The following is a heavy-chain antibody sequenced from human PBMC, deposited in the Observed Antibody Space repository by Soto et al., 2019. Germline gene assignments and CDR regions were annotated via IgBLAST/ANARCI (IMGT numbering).Heavy chain of an antibody. D-gene: IGHD2-15*01. CDR1: GASLNTISYY. V-gene: IGHV4-39*01. J-gene: IGHJ4*02. CDR3: ASGHCSGGSCDNPGCDS. Sequence: QLQLQESGPGLVKPSETLSLNCTVSGASLNTISYYWGWIRQPPGKGLEWDGSIFFTGNIYYNPSLKIGVTIAVDTSRNQFSLKVNSVTAAYTAVYYCASGHCSGGSCDNPGCDSWGQGALVTVSS. CDR2: IFFTGNI.